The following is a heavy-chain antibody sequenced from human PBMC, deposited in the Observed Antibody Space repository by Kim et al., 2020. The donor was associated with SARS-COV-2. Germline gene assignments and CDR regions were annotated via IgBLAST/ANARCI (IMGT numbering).Heavy chain of an antibody. V-gene: IGHV3-49*03. Sequence: GGSLRLSCTASGFTFGDYAMSWFRQAPGKGLEWVGFIRSKAYGGTTEYAASVKSRFTISRDDSKSIAYLQMNSLKTEDTAVYYCTRAEGSSGVSFDYWGQGTLVTVSS. D-gene: IGHD6-19*01. CDR3: TRAEGSSGVSFDY. CDR1: GFTFGDYA. J-gene: IGHJ4*02. CDR2: IRSKAYGGTT.